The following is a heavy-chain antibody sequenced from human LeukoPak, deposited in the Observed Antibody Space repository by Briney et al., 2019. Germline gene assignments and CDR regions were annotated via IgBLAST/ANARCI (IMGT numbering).Heavy chain of an antibody. Sequence: SETLSLTCAVYGGSFSGYYWSWIRQPPGKGLEWIGEINHSGSTNYNPSLKSRVTISVDTSQNQFSLKLSSVTAADTAVYYCARGYSSGFNWFDPWGQGTLVTVSS. D-gene: IGHD6-19*01. J-gene: IGHJ5*02. CDR2: INHSGST. V-gene: IGHV4-34*01. CDR3: ARGYSSGFNWFDP. CDR1: GGSFSGYY.